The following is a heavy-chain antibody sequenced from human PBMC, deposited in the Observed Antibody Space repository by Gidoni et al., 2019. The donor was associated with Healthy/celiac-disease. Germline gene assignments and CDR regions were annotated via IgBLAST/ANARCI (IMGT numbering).Heavy chain of an antibody. CDR3: TFTMTLGAFDI. CDR2: IKSKTDGGTT. V-gene: IGHV3-15*01. D-gene: IGHD3-22*01. CDR1: GLTFSNAW. Sequence: EVQLVESGGGLVKPGGSLRLSCAASGLTFSNAWMSWVRQAPGKGLEWVGRIKSKTDGGTTDYAAPVKGRFTISRDDSKNTLYLQMNSLKTEDTAVYYCTFTMTLGAFDIWGQGTMVTVSS. J-gene: IGHJ3*02.